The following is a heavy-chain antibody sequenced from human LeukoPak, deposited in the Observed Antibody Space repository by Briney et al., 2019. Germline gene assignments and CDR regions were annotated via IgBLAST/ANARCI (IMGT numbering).Heavy chain of an antibody. V-gene: IGHV4-4*07. CDR3: ARDGAVDILTGYGAFDI. D-gene: IGHD3-9*01. J-gene: IGHJ3*02. Sequence: PSETLSLTCTVSGGSISSYYWSWIRQPAGTALEWIGRIYTSGTITYNPSLKSRVTMSVDTSKNQFSLKLSSVTAADTAVYYCARDGAVDILTGYGAFDIWGQGTMVTVSS. CDR1: GGSISSYY. CDR2: IYTSGTI.